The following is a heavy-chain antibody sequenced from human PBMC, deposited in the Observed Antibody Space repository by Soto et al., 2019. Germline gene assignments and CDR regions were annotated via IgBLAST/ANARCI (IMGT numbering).Heavy chain of an antibody. V-gene: IGHV4-39*01. J-gene: IGHJ4*02. CDR2: IYSLGNT. D-gene: IGHD3-22*01. CDR3: ARQIYDSSGYYYAY. CDR1: GGSISSSSYY. Sequence: QMQLQESGPGLVKPSETLSLTCTVSGGSISSSSYYWGWIRQPPGQGLEWLGTIYSLGNTYYNPSIKSRVTIYVDKSKSQLFLKLSSVTAPETAVYYCARQIYDSSGYYYAYGGQGTLVTVSS.